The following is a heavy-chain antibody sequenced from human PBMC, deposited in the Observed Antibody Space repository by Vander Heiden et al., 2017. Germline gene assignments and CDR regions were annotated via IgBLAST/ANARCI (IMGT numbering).Heavy chain of an antibody. CDR1: GFTFSSYA. Sequence: EVQLLESGGGLVQPGGSLRLSCAASGFTFSSYAMSWVRQAPGKGLEWVSAISGSGGSTYYEDSVKGRVTISRDNSKNTLYLQMNSLRAEDTAVYYCAKDPDISGWYGYNWFDPWCQGTLVTVYS. CDR3: AKDPDISGWYGYNWFDP. V-gene: IGHV3-23*01. D-gene: IGHD6-19*01. J-gene: IGHJ5*02. CDR2: ISGSGGST.